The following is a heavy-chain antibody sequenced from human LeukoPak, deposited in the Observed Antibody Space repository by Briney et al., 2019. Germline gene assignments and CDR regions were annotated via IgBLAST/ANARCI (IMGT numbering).Heavy chain of an antibody. J-gene: IGHJ4*02. CDR1: GYTLTELS. CDR2: FDPEDGET. V-gene: IGHV1-24*01. Sequence: ASVKVSCKVSGYTLTELSMHWVRQAPGKGLEWMGGFDPEDGETTYAQKFQGRVTMTEDTSTDTAYMELSSLRSEDTAVYYCATRVYSSGWSPFDYWGQGTLVTVSS. CDR3: ATRVYSSGWSPFDY. D-gene: IGHD6-19*01.